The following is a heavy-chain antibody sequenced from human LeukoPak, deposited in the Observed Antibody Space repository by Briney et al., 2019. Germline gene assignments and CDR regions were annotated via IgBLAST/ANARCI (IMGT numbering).Heavy chain of an antibody. D-gene: IGHD2-21*02. CDR3: ARELPFCGGDCYSFDY. J-gene: IGHJ4*02. CDR1: GYTFTSYW. Sequence: GESLKISCKGSGYTFTSYWVAWVRQLPGKGLEWMGIIYPGDSYTRYSPSFQGQVTFSVDKSINTAYLQWSSLKASDTAMYYCARELPFCGGDCYSFDYWGQGTLVTVSS. V-gene: IGHV5-51*01. CDR2: IYPGDSYT.